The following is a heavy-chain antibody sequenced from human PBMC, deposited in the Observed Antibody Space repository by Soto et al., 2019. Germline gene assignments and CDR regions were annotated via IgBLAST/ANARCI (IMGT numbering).Heavy chain of an antibody. D-gene: IGHD5-12*01. CDR3: ARDSPIGSVFSGYDAIDY. J-gene: IGHJ4*02. Sequence: GASVKVSCKASGYTFTSYAMHWVRQAPGQRLEWMGWINAGNGNTKYSQKFQGWVTMTRDTSISTAYMELSSLKSEDTAVYYCARDSPIGSVFSGYDAIDYWGQGTLVTVSS. CDR2: INAGNGNT. CDR1: GYTFTSYA. V-gene: IGHV1-3*01.